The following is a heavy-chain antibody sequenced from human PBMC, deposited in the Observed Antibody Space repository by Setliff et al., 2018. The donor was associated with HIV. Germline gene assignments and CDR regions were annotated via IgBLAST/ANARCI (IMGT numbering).Heavy chain of an antibody. V-gene: IGHV1-69*05. Sequence: SVKVSCKASGGTFSSYAISWVRQAPGQGLEWIGGIIPIFGTANYAQKFQGRVTITTDESTSTAYEDTAVYYCARGEKKNVDIVATRDFYYYYMDVWGKGTTVTVSS. CDR3: ARGEKKNVDIVATRDFYYYYMDV. D-gene: IGHD5-12*01. CDR1: GGTFSSYA. J-gene: IGHJ6*03. CDR2: IIPIFGTA.